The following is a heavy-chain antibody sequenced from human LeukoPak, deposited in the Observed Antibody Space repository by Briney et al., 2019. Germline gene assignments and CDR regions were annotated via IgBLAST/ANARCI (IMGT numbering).Heavy chain of an antibody. D-gene: IGHD3-22*01. CDR3: ARATYYYDSSGSPIIDY. CDR1: GGSISSYY. Sequence: TSETLSLTCTVSGGSISSYYWSWIRQPPGKGLEWIGYIYYSGSTNYNPSLKSRVTISVDTSKNQFSLKLSSVTAADTAVYYCARATYYYDSSGSPIIDYWGQGTLVTVSS. CDR2: IYYSGST. J-gene: IGHJ4*02. V-gene: IGHV4-59*01.